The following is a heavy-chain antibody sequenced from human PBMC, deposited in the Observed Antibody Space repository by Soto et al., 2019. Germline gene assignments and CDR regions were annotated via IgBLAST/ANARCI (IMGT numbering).Heavy chain of an antibody. CDR2: IKEDGSEI. CDR3: ARDIGFDYVN. J-gene: IGHJ4*02. D-gene: IGHD3-16*01. Sequence: VGSLRLSCAVSGFNVMSYWMSWARQAPGKGLEWVASIKEDGSEIYYLHSVRGRFSISRDSAGNALHLTMNYLSAEDTGVYFCARDIGFDYVNWGQGTLVTVSS. V-gene: IGHV3-7*01. CDR1: GFNVMSYW.